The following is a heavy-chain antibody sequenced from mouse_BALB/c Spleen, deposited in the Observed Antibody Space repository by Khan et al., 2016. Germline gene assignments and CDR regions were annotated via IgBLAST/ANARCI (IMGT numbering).Heavy chain of an antibody. J-gene: IGHJ2*01. CDR3: SRSGNYFDY. Sequence: EVQLQESGPGLVKPSQSLSLSCTVTGYSITSGFAWNWIRQFPGNKLEWMGYISSSGITSYNPSLKSRISITRDTSKNQFFLQLSSGTTEDTATYYCSRSGNYFDYWGQGTTLTVSS. V-gene: IGHV3-2*02. CDR2: ISSSGIT. CDR1: GYSITSGFA. D-gene: IGHD1-1*02.